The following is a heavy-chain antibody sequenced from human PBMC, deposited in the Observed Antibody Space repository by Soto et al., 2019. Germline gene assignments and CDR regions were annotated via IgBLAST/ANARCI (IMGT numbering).Heavy chain of an antibody. Sequence: GXSLRLSCAASGFILSTFAMSCVRQTPGKGPECVAVISGSNNNAYYADSVKGRFTISRDSSKNTVYLEMNNLRVEDTALYYCARNWRLDSWGQGTLVTVSS. D-gene: IGHD6-25*01. CDR2: ISGSNNNA. CDR1: GFILSTFA. V-gene: IGHV3-23*01. J-gene: IGHJ5*01. CDR3: ARNWRLDS.